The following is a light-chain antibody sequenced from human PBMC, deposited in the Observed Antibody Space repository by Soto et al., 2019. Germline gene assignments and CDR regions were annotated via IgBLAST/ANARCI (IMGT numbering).Light chain of an antibody. V-gene: IGLV2-23*01. CDR1: RSFVGSYNL. Sequence: VLTHPACGSGAPGQALTILCTGTRSFVGSYNLVSWYQQHPGKAPKLMISEGSKRPSGLSNRFSGSKSGNTASLTISGLQAEDEADYYCCSFAGSSTSYVFGTGTKVTVL. J-gene: IGLJ1*01. CDR2: EGS. CDR3: CSFAGSSTSYV.